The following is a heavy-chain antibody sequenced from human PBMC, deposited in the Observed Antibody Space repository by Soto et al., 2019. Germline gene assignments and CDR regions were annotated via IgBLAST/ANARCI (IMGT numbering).Heavy chain of an antibody. CDR3: AKGGGSKDYYDTSGYYLYYYYAMDV. CDR2: LSGSGVST. J-gene: IGHJ6*02. V-gene: IGHV3-23*01. Sequence: EVQLLESGGGLVQPGGSLRLSCAASGFTFSSYAMTWVRQAPGKGLEWVSVLSGSGVSTYYADSVKGRFTISRDNSKNTLYLQMNSLRAEDTAVYYRAKGGGSKDYYDTSGYYLYYYYAMDVWGQGTTVTVSS. D-gene: IGHD3-22*01. CDR1: GFTFSSYA.